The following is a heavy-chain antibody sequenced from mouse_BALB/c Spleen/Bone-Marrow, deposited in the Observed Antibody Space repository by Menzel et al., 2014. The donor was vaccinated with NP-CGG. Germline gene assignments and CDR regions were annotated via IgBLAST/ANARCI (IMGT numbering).Heavy chain of an antibody. D-gene: IGHD1-1*01. J-gene: IGHJ1*01. CDR1: GSTFSDYY. V-gene: IGHV5-4*02. Sequence: EVQLVESGGGLVKPRGSLKLSCAASGSTFSDYYMYWVRQTPEKGLEWVATISDGGSYTYYPDSVKGRFTISRDNAKNSLYLQMTSLKSEDTAMYYCARDSYYYGSSYWYFDVWGAGTTVTVSS. CDR3: ARDSYYYGSSYWYFDV. CDR2: ISDGGSYT.